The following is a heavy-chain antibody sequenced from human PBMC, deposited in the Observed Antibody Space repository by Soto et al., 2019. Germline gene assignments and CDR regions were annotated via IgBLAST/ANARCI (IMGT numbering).Heavy chain of an antibody. CDR3: ARLGIAAPGNPGP. V-gene: IGHV5-10-1*01. Sequence: GESLKISCQGSGYSFTTYWISCVRQMPGKGLERMGRIDPSDSYTNYSASFQGHVTISADKSISTAYLQWSSLKASDNAMYYWARLGIAAPGNPGPWGQGALVTVSS. J-gene: IGHJ5*02. D-gene: IGHD6-13*01. CDR2: IDPSDSYT. CDR1: GYSFTTYW.